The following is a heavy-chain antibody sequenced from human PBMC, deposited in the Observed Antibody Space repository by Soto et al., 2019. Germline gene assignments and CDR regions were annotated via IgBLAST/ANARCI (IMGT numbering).Heavy chain of an antibody. CDR3: VKDRSLEVAVVYYVDV. CDR2: IKSKGDTT. J-gene: IGHJ4*02. Sequence: GGSLRLSCSAFGFTFSDYGMHWVRQAPGKGLEFVSAIKSKGDTTYYADSVWGRFTISRDNSKNTLYPQMSSLRGDDTSVYYCVKDRSLEVAVVYYVDVWGPGTQVTVTS. CDR1: GFTFSDYG. D-gene: IGHD2-15*01. V-gene: IGHV3-64D*06.